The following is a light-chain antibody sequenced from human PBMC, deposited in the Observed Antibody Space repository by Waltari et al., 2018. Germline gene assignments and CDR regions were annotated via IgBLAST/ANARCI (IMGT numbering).Light chain of an antibody. Sequence: QSALTQPASVSGSPGQSITISCTGTSSDVGGYNYVYWYQQHPGKAPKLMVYDVINRPSGVSNRFSGSKSGTTAALTISGLQAEDEADYYCSSYTSSSTYVFGTGTKVTVL. V-gene: IGLV2-14*03. CDR1: SSDVGGYNY. CDR3: SSYTSSSTYV. J-gene: IGLJ1*01. CDR2: DVI.